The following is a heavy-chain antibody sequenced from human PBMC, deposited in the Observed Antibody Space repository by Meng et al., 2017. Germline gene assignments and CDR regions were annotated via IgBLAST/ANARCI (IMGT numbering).Heavy chain of an antibody. CDR3: ARGSSSWITNWFDP. Sequence: VQSVQAGAEVKKPGASVKVSCKASGCTFTSYDINWVRQATGQGLEWMGWMNPNSGNTGYAQKFQGRVTMTRNTSISTAYMELSSLRSEDTDVYYCARGSSSWITNWFDPWGQGTLVTVSS. D-gene: IGHD6-13*01. CDR1: GCTFTSYD. CDR2: MNPNSGNT. V-gene: IGHV1-8*01. J-gene: IGHJ5*02.